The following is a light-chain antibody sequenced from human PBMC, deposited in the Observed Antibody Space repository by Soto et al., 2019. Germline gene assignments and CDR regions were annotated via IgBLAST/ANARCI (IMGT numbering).Light chain of an antibody. Sequence: QSALTQPASVSASPGQSITISCSGSSSDVGGYDYVSWYQQHPGKAPQLMIYEVSNRPSGVSDRFSGSKSGNTASLTISGLQADDEADYYCSSYGDTSNLVFGPGNKLTVL. V-gene: IGLV2-14*01. CDR2: EVS. CDR1: SSDVGGYDY. CDR3: SSYGDTSNLV. J-gene: IGLJ1*01.